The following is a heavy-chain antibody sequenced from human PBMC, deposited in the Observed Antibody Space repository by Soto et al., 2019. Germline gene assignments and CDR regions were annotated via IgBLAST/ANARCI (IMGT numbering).Heavy chain of an antibody. CDR2: ISGDGSST. Sequence: EVQLVDSGGGLVQPGGSLRLSCAASEFTFRSYWMHWVRQRPGKGLVWVSRISGDGSSTNYADSVKGRFTISRDNAKNTVYLQIASLRAEDTAVYYCARSLPGTYGAFDLWGQGTMVTVSS. D-gene: IGHD1-7*01. CDR3: ARSLPGTYGAFDL. CDR1: EFTFRSYW. V-gene: IGHV3-74*01. J-gene: IGHJ3*01.